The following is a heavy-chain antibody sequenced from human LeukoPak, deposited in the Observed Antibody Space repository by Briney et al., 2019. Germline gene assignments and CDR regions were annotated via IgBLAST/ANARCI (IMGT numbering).Heavy chain of an antibody. V-gene: IGHV1-69*01. CDR2: IIPIFGTA. Sequence: SVTVSFKASGGTFSSYAISWVRQAPGQGLEWMGGIIPIFGTANYAQKFQGRVTITADESTSTAYMELSSLRSEDTAVYYCASRRSQCRCGYYYGMDVWGKGTTVTVSS. CDR3: ASRRSQCRCGYYYGMDV. CDR1: GGTFSSYA. D-gene: IGHD2-21*01. J-gene: IGHJ6*04.